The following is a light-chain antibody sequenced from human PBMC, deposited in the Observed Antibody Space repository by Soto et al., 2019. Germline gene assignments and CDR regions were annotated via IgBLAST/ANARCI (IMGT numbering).Light chain of an antibody. Sequence: QSVLTQPRSASGTPGQRVTISCSGSSSNIGSNTVNWYQQLPGTAPKLLIYSNNQRPSGVPDRFSGSKSGTSASLAISGLQSEDEADSYCAAWDDSLNGSYVFGTGTKLTVL. CDR3: AAWDDSLNGSYV. J-gene: IGLJ1*01. CDR2: SNN. V-gene: IGLV1-44*01. CDR1: SSNIGSNT.